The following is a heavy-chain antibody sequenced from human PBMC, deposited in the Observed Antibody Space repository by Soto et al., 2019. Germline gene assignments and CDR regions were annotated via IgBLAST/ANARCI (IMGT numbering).Heavy chain of an antibody. CDR2: VSGSGANT. Sequence: GGSLRLSCGASGFTFSSCDMNWVRQAPGKGLEWVSTVSGSGANTYYADSVKGRFTISRDNSRNTLSLEMSRLTADDTAVYYCARASSTWFGGCDYWGRGTLVTVSS. D-gene: IGHD3-10*01. V-gene: IGHV3-23*01. CDR3: ARASSTWFGGCDY. CDR1: GFTFSSCD. J-gene: IGHJ4*02.